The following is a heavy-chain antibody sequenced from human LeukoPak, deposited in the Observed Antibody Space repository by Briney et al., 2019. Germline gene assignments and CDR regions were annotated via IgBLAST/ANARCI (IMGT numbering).Heavy chain of an antibody. V-gene: IGHV3-9*01. D-gene: IGHD3-10*01. CDR2: ISWNSGSI. CDR3: ARVLSGRGSLYDYYYYMDV. J-gene: IGHJ6*03. CDR1: GFTFDDYA. Sequence: PGGSLRLSCAASGFTFDDYAMHWVRQAPGKGLEWVSGISWNSGSIGYADSVKGRFTISRDISKNTLYLQMNSLRAEDTAVYYCARVLSGRGSLYDYYYYMDVWGKGTTVTISS.